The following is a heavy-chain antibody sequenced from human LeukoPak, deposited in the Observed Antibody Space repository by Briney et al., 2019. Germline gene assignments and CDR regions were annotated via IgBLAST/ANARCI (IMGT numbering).Heavy chain of an antibody. CDR2: IIPIFGTA. CDR1: GGTFSSYA. D-gene: IGHD4-11*01. Sequence: ASVKVSCKASGGTFSSYAISWVRQAPGQGLEWMGGIIPIFGTANYAQKFQGRVTITADESTSTAYMELSSLRSEDTAVYYRARDYSNYVQTEHYYYYYMDVWGKGTTVTVSS. J-gene: IGHJ6*03. CDR3: ARDYSNYVQTEHYYYYYMDV. V-gene: IGHV1-69*13.